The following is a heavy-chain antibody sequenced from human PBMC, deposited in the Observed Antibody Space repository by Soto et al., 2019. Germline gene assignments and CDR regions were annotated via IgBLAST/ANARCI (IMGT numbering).Heavy chain of an antibody. CDR2: IYWNDDR. Sequence: QITLKESGPTLVKPTQTLTLTCTFSGFSLTTNDMGVGWIRQPPGKALEWLALIYWNDDRRYSPSLKTRLTSNKDTSKNQVVLKMSNMDPVDTATYYCDHDHYDGSGYYPHDAFDIWGQGTTVTVSS. J-gene: IGHJ3*02. D-gene: IGHD3-22*01. V-gene: IGHV2-5*01. CDR1: GFSLTTNDMG. CDR3: DHDHYDGSGYYPHDAFDI.